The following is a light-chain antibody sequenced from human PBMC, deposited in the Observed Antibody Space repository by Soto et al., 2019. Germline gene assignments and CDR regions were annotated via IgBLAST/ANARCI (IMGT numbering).Light chain of an antibody. CDR3: GSWDSSLTAYV. J-gene: IGLJ1*01. V-gene: IGLV1-51*01. CDR2: DDN. Sequence: QSVLTQPPSVSAAPGRKVTISCSGSSSNIGGNSVSWYQQLPGTAPKLLIYDDNKRPSGIPDRFSGSKSGTSATLGITGFQTGDEADYYCGSWDSSLTAYVFGTATKVTV. CDR1: SSNIGGNS.